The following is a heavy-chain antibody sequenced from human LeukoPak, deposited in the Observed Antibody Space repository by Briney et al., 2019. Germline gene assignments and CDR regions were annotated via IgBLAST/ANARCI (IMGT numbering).Heavy chain of an antibody. D-gene: IGHD5-18*01. V-gene: IGHV3-23*01. Sequence: GGSLRLSCAASGFTFSSYAMRWVRQAPGKGLEWVSAISGSGGSTYYADSVKGRFTISRDNSKNTLYLQMNSLRAEDTAVYYCAKSHSAMVVRDYFDYWGQGTLVTVSS. CDR3: AKSHSAMVVRDYFDY. CDR2: ISGSGGST. CDR1: GFTFSSYA. J-gene: IGHJ4*02.